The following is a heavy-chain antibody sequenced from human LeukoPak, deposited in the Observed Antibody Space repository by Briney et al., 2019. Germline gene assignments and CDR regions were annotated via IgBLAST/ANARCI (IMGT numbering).Heavy chain of an antibody. J-gene: IGHJ6*02. V-gene: IGHV3-48*03. Sequence: GGSLRLSCEASGFTFSNDEMNWVRQAPGKGLGWVSSMSGSGNTIYYADSVKGRLTISRDNAKNSLYLQMNSLRAEDTAVYYCARWKAGPYYYDRSGCYSNYYGMDVWGQGTTVTVSS. D-gene: IGHD3-22*01. CDR3: ARWKAGPYYYDRSGCYSNYYGMDV. CDR2: MSGSGNTI. CDR1: GFTFSNDE.